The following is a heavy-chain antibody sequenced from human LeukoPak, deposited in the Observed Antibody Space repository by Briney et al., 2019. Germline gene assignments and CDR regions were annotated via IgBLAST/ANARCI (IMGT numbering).Heavy chain of an antibody. CDR1: GYTFTSYY. D-gene: IGHD4-23*01. J-gene: IGHJ4*02. V-gene: IGHV1-46*01. CDR3: ARDPNTLVTLDY. CDR2: IKPSGGST. Sequence: ASVKVSCKASGYTFTSYYMHWVRKAPGQGLEWMGIIKPSGGSTSYAQKFQGRGTMTRDTSTSTVYMELSSLRSEDTAVYYCARDPNTLVTLDYWGQGTLVTVSS.